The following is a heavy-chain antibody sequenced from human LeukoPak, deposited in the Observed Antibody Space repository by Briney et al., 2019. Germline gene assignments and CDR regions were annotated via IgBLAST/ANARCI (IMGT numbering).Heavy chain of an antibody. D-gene: IGHD6-19*01. Sequence: PSETLSLTCTVSGYSISSGYYWGWIRQPPGKGLEWIGSIYHSGSTYYNPSLKSRVTISVDTSKNQFSLKLSSVTAADTAVYYCARDLYSSGWYGSDAFDIWGQGTMVTVSS. CDR1: GYSISSGYY. CDR3: ARDLYSSGWYGSDAFDI. CDR2: IYHSGST. J-gene: IGHJ3*02. V-gene: IGHV4-38-2*02.